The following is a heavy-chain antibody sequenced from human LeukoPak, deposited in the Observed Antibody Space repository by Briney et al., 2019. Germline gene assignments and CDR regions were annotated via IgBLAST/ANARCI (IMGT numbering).Heavy chain of an antibody. D-gene: IGHD4-17*01. CDR1: EFTFSSCW. V-gene: IGHV3-7*01. CDR2: IKEDGSEK. Sequence: PGGSLRLSCAASEFTFSSCWMSWVRQAPGKGLEWVANIKEDGSEKYYVDSVKGRFTISRDTAKNSLYLQMNSLRADDTAVYYCARDMTTATTCYLQHWGQGTLVTVSS. CDR3: ARDMTTATTCYLQH. J-gene: IGHJ1*01.